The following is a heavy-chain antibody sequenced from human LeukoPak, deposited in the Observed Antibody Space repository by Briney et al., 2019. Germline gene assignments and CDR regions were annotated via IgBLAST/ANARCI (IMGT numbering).Heavy chain of an antibody. J-gene: IGHJ4*02. V-gene: IGHV1-3*01. Sequence: GPVKVSCKASGYTFTSYAMHWVRQAPGQRLEWMGWINAGNGNTKYSQKFQGRVTITRDTSASTAYMELSSLRSEDTAVYYCARGIHSGSYYFGEYYFDYWGQGTLVTVSS. D-gene: IGHD1-26*01. CDR2: INAGNGNT. CDR1: GYTFTSYA. CDR3: ARGIHSGSYYFGEYYFDY.